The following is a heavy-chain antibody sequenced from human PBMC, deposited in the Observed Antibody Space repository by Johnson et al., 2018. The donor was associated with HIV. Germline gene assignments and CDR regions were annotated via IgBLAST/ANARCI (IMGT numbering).Heavy chain of an antibody. CDR1: GFSVSNNY. D-gene: IGHD6-6*01. CDR2: IYSGGST. Sequence: VQLVESGGGLVQPGGSLRLSCGASGFSVSNNYMNWVRQAPGKGLEWVSVIYSGGSTYCADSVKGRFTISRDNSKNTLYLQMNSLRAEDTAVYYCARGGQLVLDAFDLWGQGTMVAGSS. J-gene: IGHJ3*01. V-gene: IGHV3-66*01. CDR3: ARGGQLVLDAFDL.